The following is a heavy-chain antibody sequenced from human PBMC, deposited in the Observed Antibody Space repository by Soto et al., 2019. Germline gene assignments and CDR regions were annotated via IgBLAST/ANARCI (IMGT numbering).Heavy chain of an antibody. D-gene: IGHD3-10*01. CDR1: GDSMGSGDYY. CDR3: SRGSTYYGFLT. CDR2: IYYIGTT. J-gene: IGHJ5*02. Sequence: QVQLQESGPGLVKPSQTLSLTCTVSGDSMGSGDYYWTWIRQPPGKGLEWIGYIYYIGTTFYNPSLESRVNISIDTSKNHFSLRLTSVTAADTAVYDCSRGSTYYGFLTWGQGTLVTVSS. V-gene: IGHV4-30-4*01.